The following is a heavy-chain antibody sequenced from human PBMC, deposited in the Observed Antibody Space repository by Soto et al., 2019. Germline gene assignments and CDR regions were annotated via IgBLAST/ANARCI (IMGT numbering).Heavy chain of an antibody. CDR2: IIPIFGTA. CDR3: ARVRFRITGTPYYYGMDV. D-gene: IGHD1-7*01. J-gene: IGHJ6*02. CDR1: GGTFSSYA. Sequence: QVQLVQSGAEVKKPGSSVKVPCKASGGTFSSYAISWVRQAPGQGLEWMGGIIPIFGTANYAQKFQGRVTITADESTSTAYMELSSLRSEDTAVYYCARVRFRITGTPYYYGMDVWGQGTTVTVSS. V-gene: IGHV1-69*12.